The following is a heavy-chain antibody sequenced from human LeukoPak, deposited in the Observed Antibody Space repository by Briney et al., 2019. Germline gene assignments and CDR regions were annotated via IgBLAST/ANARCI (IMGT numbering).Heavy chain of an antibody. Sequence: GGSLRLSCAASGFIVSSYYMTWVRQAPGKGLEWVSVIYSGGSTYYADSVRGRVAISRDNSKNTVFLQMNSVRAEDTAVYYCARSYSNHLFGMDVWGQGTTVTVSS. D-gene: IGHD4-11*01. CDR2: IYSGGST. CDR1: GFIVSSYY. V-gene: IGHV3-66*01. CDR3: ARSYSNHLFGMDV. J-gene: IGHJ6*02.